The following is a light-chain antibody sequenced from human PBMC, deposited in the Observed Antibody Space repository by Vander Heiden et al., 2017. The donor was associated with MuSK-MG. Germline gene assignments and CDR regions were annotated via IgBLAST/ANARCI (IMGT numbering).Light chain of an antibody. CDR2: GNS. CDR1: SSNIGAGYD. CDR3: QAYDSSRSGNVV. J-gene: IGLJ2*01. Sequence: QSVLTQPPSVSWAPGQSVTISCTGSSSNIGAGYDVHWYQQLPGTAPNLLIFGNSNRPSGAPDRFSGSKSGTSASPAITGLQAEEEADYYCQAYDSSRSGNVVFGGGTKLTVL. V-gene: IGLV1-40*01.